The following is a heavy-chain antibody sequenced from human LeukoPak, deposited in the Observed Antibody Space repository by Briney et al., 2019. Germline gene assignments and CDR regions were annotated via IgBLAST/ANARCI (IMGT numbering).Heavy chain of an antibody. J-gene: IGHJ4*02. CDR3: ATGRKRGSGSYWPNNFDY. CDR1: VGTFSSYA. CDR2: MNPNSGNT. Sequence: ASVKVSCKASVGTFSSYAISWVRQSPGQGLEWMRWMNPNSGNTGYAQKFQGRVTMTRNTSISTAYMELSSLRSEDTAVYYCATGRKRGSGSYWPNNFDYWGQGTLVTVSS. V-gene: IGHV1-8*02. D-gene: IGHD3-10*01.